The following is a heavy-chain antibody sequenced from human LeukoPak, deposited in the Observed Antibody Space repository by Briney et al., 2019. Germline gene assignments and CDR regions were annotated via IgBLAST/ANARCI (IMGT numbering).Heavy chain of an antibody. V-gene: IGHV3-30-3*01. CDR1: GFTFSSYA. CDR2: ISYDGSNK. CDR3: AMGGGLGELSSSFDY. D-gene: IGHD3-16*02. Sequence: GGSLRLSCAASGFTFSSYAMHWVRQAPGKGLEWVAVISYDGSNKYYAESVKGRFTISRDNSRNTLYLQMNSLRTDDTAVYYCAMGGGLGELSSSFDYWGQGTLVTVSS. J-gene: IGHJ4*02.